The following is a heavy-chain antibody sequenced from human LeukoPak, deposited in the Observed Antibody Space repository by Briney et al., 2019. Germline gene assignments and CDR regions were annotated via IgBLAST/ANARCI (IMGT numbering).Heavy chain of an antibody. CDR1: GYSISSGYY. D-gene: IGHD3-3*01. Sequence: PSETLSLTCTVSGYSISSGYYWGWIRQPPGKGLEWIGSIYHSGSTYYNPSLKSRVTISVDTSKNQFSLKLSSVTAADTAVYYCARFYDFWSGYYGNWFDPWGHVTLVTVSS. J-gene: IGHJ5*02. V-gene: IGHV4-38-2*02. CDR2: IYHSGST. CDR3: ARFYDFWSGYYGNWFDP.